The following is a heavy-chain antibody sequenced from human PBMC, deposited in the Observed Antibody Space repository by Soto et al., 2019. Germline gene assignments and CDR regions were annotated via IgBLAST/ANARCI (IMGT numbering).Heavy chain of an antibody. CDR2: IIPIFGTA. V-gene: IGHV1-69*13. J-gene: IGHJ6*02. Sequence: ASVKVSCKASGYFFTSYGISWVRQAPGQGLEWMGWIIPIFGTANYAQKFQGRVTITADESTSTAYMELSSLRSEDTAVYYCARGSYSIAAAGTDYYYYGMDVWGQGTQVTVSS. CDR3: ARGSYSIAAAGTDYYYYGMDV. CDR1: GYFFTSYG. D-gene: IGHD6-13*01.